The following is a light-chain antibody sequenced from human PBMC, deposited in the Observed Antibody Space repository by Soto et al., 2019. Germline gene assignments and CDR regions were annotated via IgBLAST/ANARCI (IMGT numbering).Light chain of an antibody. CDR2: GNS. V-gene: IGLV1-40*01. CDR3: QSYDSSLSGSNV. Sequence: QSVLTQPPSGSGAPGQRVTISCTGSSSNIGAGYDVLWYQQLPGTAPKLLIDGNSNRPSGVPDRFSGAKSGTSASLAITGLQAEDEADYYCQSYDSSLSGSNVFGTGTKLTVL. CDR1: SSNIGAGYD. J-gene: IGLJ1*01.